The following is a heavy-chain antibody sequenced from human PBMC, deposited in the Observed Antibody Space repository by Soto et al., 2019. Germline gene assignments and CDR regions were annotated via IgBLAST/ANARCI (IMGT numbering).Heavy chain of an antibody. Sequence: EVQLVESGGGLVQPGGSLRLSCAASGFTVSSNYMRWVRQAPGKGLECVSVLYSGGSTYYADSVKGRFTISRVSSKNTLYLHMNSLRAEDTAVYYCAREPRNRIAGSTTSEDYWGQGTLVTVSS. CDR2: LYSGGST. CDR3: AREPRNRIAGSTTSEDY. D-gene: IGHD1-7*01. J-gene: IGHJ4*02. V-gene: IGHV3-66*01. CDR1: GFTVSSNY.